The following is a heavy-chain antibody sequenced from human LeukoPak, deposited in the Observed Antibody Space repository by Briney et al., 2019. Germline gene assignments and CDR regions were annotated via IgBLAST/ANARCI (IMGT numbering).Heavy chain of an antibody. V-gene: IGHV4-31*03. Sequence: PSQTLSLTCTVSGGSISSGGYYWSWIRQHPGKGLEWIGYIYYSGSTYYNPSLKSRVTISVDTSKNQFSLKLSSVTAGDTAIYYCARHGPTRLQPHYYDHWGQGTLVTVSS. CDR1: GGSISSGGYY. D-gene: IGHD1-1*01. J-gene: IGHJ4*02. CDR2: IYYSGST. CDR3: ARHGPTRLQPHYYDH.